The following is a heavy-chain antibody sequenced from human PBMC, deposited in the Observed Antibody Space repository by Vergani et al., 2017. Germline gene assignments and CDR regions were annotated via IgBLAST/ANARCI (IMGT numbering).Heavy chain of an antibody. D-gene: IGHD5-12*01. CDR1: GFTFSSYG. CDR2: IWYDGSNK. Sequence: QVQLVESGGGVVQPGRSLRLSCAASGFTFSSYGMHWVRQAPGKGLEWVAVIWYDGSNKYYADSVKGRFTISRNNSKNKLYLQMNSLRAEDTAVYYCARGNRGATLFYXFDYWGQGTLVTVSS. CDR3: ARGNRGATLFYXFDY. V-gene: IGHV3-33*01. J-gene: IGHJ4*02.